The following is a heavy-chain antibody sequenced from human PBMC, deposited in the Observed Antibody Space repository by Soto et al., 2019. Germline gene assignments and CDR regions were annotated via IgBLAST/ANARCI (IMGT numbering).Heavy chain of an antibody. CDR2: MNPNSGNT. CDR1: GYTFTSYD. V-gene: IGHV1-8*01. D-gene: IGHD3-3*01. CDR3: ARLQPITIFGVVTSYYMDV. Sequence: QVQLVQSGAEVKKPGASVKVSCKASGYTFTSYDINWVRQATGQGLEWMGWMNPNSGNTGYAQKFQGRVSMTRNSSINAAYMELSGLRSEDTAIYYCARLQPITIFGVVTSYYMDVWGTGTTVTASS. J-gene: IGHJ6*03.